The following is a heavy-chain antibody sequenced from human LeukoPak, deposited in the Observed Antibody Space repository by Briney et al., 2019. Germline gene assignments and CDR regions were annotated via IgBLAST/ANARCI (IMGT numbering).Heavy chain of an antibody. D-gene: IGHD3-10*01. CDR2: IYYSGST. CDR3: ARLGGYGSESYYAGY. V-gene: IGHV4-59*01. CDR1: GGSISSYY. J-gene: IGHJ4*02. Sequence: PSETLSLTCTVSGGSISSYYWSWIRQPPGKGLEWIGYIYYSGSTNYNPSLKSRVTISVDTSKNQFSLKLSSVTAADTAVYYCARLGGYGSESYYAGYWGQGTLVTVSS.